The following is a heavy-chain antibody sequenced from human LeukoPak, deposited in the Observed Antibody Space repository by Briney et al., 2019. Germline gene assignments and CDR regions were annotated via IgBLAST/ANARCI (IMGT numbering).Heavy chain of an antibody. Sequence: ASVRVSSKPTVYSFTAYYIFWMRQAPGQGLECMGWINLYNGATKYAQRFQSRVTMTRDTSISTAYMELSRLRSDDTATYYCASWAGGNEPVASFDYWGQGTLVTVSS. CDR2: INLYNGAT. J-gene: IGHJ4*02. D-gene: IGHD1-14*01. CDR3: ASWAGGNEPVASFDY. V-gene: IGHV1-2*02. CDR1: VYSFTAYY.